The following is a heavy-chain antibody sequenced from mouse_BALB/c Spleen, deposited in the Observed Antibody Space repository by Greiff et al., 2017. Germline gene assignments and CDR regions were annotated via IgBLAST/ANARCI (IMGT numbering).Heavy chain of an antibody. CDR1: GYTFTSYW. Sequence: QVQLQQPGAELVKPGASVKLSCKASGYTFTSYWMHWVKQRPGQGLEWIGEINPSNGRTNYNEKFKSKATLTVDKSSSTAYMQLSSLTSEDSAVYYCARGGYDYDEVDYWGQGTTLTVSS. CDR3: ARGGYDYDEVDY. CDR2: INPSNGRT. J-gene: IGHJ2*01. D-gene: IGHD2-4*01. V-gene: IGHV1S81*02.